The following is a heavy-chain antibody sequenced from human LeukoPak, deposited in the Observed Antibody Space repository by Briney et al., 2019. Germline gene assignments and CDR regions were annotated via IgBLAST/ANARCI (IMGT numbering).Heavy chain of an antibody. D-gene: IGHD5-18*01. CDR2: INPNSGGT. V-gene: IGHV1-2*02. CDR1: GYTFTGHY. J-gene: IGHJ5*02. Sequence: ASVKVSCKASGYTFTGHYMHWVRQAPGQGLEWMGWINPNSGGTNYAQKFQGRVTMTRDTSISTAYMELSRLRSDDTAVYYCARGGYSYGYWWFDPWGQGTLVTVSS. CDR3: ARGGYSYGYWWFDP.